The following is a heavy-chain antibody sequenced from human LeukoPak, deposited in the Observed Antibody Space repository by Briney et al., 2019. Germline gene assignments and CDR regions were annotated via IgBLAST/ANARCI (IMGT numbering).Heavy chain of an antibody. CDR1: GGSISSYY. CDR3: ARRRRAMVRGLSGYYYYYMDV. Sequence: SETLSLTCTVSGGSISSYYWSWIRQPPGKGLEWIGSIDYSGSTFYNPSLKSRVTIFVDTSKNQFSLKLSSVTAADTAMYYCARRRRAMVRGLSGYYYYYMDVWGKGTTVTVSS. V-gene: IGHV4-59*05. D-gene: IGHD3-10*01. CDR2: IDYSGST. J-gene: IGHJ6*03.